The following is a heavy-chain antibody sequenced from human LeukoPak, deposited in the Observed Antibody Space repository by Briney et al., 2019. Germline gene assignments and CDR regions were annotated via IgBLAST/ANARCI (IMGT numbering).Heavy chain of an antibody. V-gene: IGHV3-23*01. CDR2: ISGSGGST. D-gene: IGHD6-13*01. CDR1: GFTLSDYA. Sequence: GGSLRLSCAASGFTLSDYAMTWVRQAPGKGLEWVSSISGSGGSTYYAGSVKGRFTMSRDNSQNTLHLQMNSLRAEDTAVYYCARDGGSSIDYWGQGALVTVSS. J-gene: IGHJ4*02. CDR3: ARDGGSSIDY.